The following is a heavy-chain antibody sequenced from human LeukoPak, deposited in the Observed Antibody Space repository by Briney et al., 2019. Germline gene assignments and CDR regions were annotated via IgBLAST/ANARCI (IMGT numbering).Heavy chain of an antibody. CDR2: IYYSGST. J-gene: IGHJ6*03. Sequence: TSETLSLTCTVSGGSISSGGYYWSWIRQHPGKGLEWIGYIYYSGSTNYNPSLKSRVTISVDTSKNQFSLKLSSVTAADTAVYYCARGSGAVFGEGYYMDVWGKGTTVTVSS. CDR1: GGSISSGGYY. V-gene: IGHV4-61*08. D-gene: IGHD3-16*01. CDR3: ARGSGAVFGEGYYMDV.